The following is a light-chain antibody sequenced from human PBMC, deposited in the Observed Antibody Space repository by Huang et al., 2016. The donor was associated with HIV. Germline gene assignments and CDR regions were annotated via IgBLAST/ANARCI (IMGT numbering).Light chain of an antibody. J-gene: IGKJ1*01. CDR1: QSVYSSSTSKDY. Sequence: DIIMTQSPDSLAVSLGGRATLNCRSSQSVYSSSTSKDYMAWYQQKPGQPPRLLLFWASTREAGVPDRFTGSGCGKHFTLTIASLEAEDAAIYYCQQYYSSPQTFGQGTRVEVK. CDR3: QQYYSSPQT. CDR2: WAS. V-gene: IGKV4-1*01.